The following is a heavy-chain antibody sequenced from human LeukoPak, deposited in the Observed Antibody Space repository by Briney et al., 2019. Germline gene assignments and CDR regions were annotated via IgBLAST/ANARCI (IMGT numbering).Heavy chain of an antibody. CDR2: ISGSGGST. J-gene: IGHJ5*02. V-gene: IGHV3-23*01. CDR3: AKTGRSSSWYDNWFDP. D-gene: IGHD6-13*01. CDR1: GFTFSSYA. Sequence: GGSLRLSCAASGFTFSSYAMSWVRQAPGKGLEWVSAISGSGGSTYYADSVKGRFTISRDNSKNTLYLQMSSLRAEDTAVYYCAKTGRSSSWYDNWFDPWGQGTLVTVSS.